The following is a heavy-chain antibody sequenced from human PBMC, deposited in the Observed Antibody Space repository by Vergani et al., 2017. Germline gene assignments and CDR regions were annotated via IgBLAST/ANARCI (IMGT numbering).Heavy chain of an antibody. D-gene: IGHD2-2*01. Sequence: QVQLVQSGAEVKKPGASVKVSCKASGYTFTSYDINWVRQATGQGLEWMGWMNPNSGNTGYAQKFQGRVTMTRNTSISTAYMGLSSLRSEDTAVYYCARGKDIVVVPAAEASRDDYWGQGTLVTVSS. V-gene: IGHV1-8*01. CDR3: ARGKDIVVVPAAEASRDDY. CDR2: MNPNSGNT. CDR1: GYTFTSYD. J-gene: IGHJ4*02.